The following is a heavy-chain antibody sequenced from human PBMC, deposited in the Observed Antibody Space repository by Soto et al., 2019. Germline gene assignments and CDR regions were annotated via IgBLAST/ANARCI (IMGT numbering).Heavy chain of an antibody. CDR1: GGSFSGYY. D-gene: IGHD4-4*01. CDR2: INHSGST. J-gene: IGHJ4*02. Sequence: QVQLQQWGAGLLKPSETLSLTCAVYGGSFSGYYWSWIRQPPGKGLEWIGEINHSGSTNYNPSLKSRVTISVDTSKNQFSLKLSSVTAADTAVYYCARGYYSNPKLDYWGQGTLVTVSS. CDR3: ARGYYSNPKLDY. V-gene: IGHV4-34*01.